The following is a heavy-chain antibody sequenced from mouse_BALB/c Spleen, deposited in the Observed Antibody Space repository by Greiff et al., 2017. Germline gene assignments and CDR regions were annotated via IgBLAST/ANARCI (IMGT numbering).Heavy chain of an antibody. CDR1: GFTFSSFG. D-gene: IGHD2-4*01. J-gene: IGHJ4*01. CDR3: ARGGLRKAMDY. CDR2: ISSGSSTI. V-gene: IGHV5-17*02. Sequence: DVMLVESGGGLVQPGGSRKLSCAASGFTFSSFGMHWVRQAPEKGLEWVAYISSGSSTIYYADTVTGRFTISRDNPKNTLFLQMTSLRSEDTAMYYCARGGLRKAMDYWGQGTSVTVSS.